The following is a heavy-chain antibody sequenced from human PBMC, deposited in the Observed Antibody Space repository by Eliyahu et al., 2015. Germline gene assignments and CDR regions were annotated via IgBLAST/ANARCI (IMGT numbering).Heavy chain of an antibody. CDR2: IYPDDSDT. Sequence: EVQLVQSGAEVKKPGESLRISCQASGYSFNTNWIGWVRQTSEKGLEWMGIIYPDDSDTRYNPSFEGQVTMSVDKSTNVAYLQWASLRASDTATYYCARHDRGVSASGATFGMDVWGQGTTVIV. CDR3: ARHDRGVSASGATFGMDV. D-gene: IGHD3-10*01. J-gene: IGHJ6*02. CDR1: GYSFNTNW. V-gene: IGHV5-51*01.